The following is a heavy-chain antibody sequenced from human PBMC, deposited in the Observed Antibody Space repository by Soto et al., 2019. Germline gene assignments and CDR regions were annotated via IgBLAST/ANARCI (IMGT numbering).Heavy chain of an antibody. J-gene: IGHJ4*02. CDR3: AREYGSGNWYFDY. D-gene: IGHD3-10*01. CDR1: GFTFSTYW. CDR2: IKQDGGEK. Sequence: EVQLVESGGGLVQPGGSLRLSCAASGFTFSTYWMTWVRQAPGKGLEWVANIKQDGGEKTSVDSVRGRFTISRDNAKNSQFLQMNSLRAEDTAVYYCAREYGSGNWYFDYWGQGALVTVSS. V-gene: IGHV3-7*04.